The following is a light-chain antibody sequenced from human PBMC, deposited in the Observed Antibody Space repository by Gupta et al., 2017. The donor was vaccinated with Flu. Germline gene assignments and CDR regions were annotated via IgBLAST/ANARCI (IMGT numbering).Light chain of an antibody. J-gene: IGKJ4*01. CDR2: LAS. V-gene: IGKV2-28*01. CDR3: QQYLQNPIT. Sequence: LAAGQGETATRSSRSRQRHRNGYNYLDWYQQKPGQSPKLLLYLASNRDSGVPDRFSGSGSGTEFTLKISRVQAEDVGVYYWQQYLQNPITFGGGTRLEIK. CDR1: QRHRNGYNY.